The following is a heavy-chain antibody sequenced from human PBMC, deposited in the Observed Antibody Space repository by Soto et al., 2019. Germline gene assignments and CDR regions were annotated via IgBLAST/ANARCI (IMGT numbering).Heavy chain of an antibody. CDR2: INYSGRT. CDR3: VSYEGSSWFDY. CDR1: GGSISTYY. V-gene: IGHV4-59*01. J-gene: IGHJ4*02. Sequence: SETLSLTCTVSGGSISTYYWSWIRQPPGKGLEWIGYINYSGRTNYNPSLKSRVTMSLDTSKNQFSLKLRSVTAADTALFYCVSYEGSSWFDYWGQGILVTVSS. D-gene: IGHD6-13*01.